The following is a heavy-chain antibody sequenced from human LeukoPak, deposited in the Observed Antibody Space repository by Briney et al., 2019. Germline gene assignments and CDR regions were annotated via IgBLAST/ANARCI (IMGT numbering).Heavy chain of an antibody. J-gene: IGHJ5*02. CDR3: ARNAEQWLVRINWFDP. V-gene: IGHV4-39*01. CDR2: IYYSGST. CDR1: GGSISSSSHY. Sequence: PSETLSLTCTVSGGSISSSSHYWGWIRQPPGKGLEWIGSIYYSGSTYYNPSLKSRVTISVDTSKNQFSLKLSSETAADTAVYYCARNAEQWLVRINWFDPWGQGTLVTVSS. D-gene: IGHD6-19*01.